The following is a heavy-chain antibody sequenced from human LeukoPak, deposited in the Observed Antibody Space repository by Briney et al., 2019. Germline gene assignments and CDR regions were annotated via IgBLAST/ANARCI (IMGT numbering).Heavy chain of an antibody. V-gene: IGHV4-39*01. D-gene: IGHD6-6*01. CDR1: GGSISSSSDY. J-gene: IGHJ5*02. CDR3: ARRTGSSSSRWFDP. CDR2: IYYSGST. Sequence: SETLSLTCTVSGGSISSSSDYWGWIRQPPGKGLEWIANIYYSGSTFYNPSLKSRVTISVDTSKNQFSLKLTSVTAPDPAVCFCARRTGSSSSRWFDPWGQGTLVTAS.